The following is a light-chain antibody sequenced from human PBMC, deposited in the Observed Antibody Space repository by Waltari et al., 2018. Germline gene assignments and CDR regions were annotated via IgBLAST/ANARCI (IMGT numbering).Light chain of an antibody. CDR3: SSYTSSSTYV. CDR2: DVS. CDR1: SSDVGGSNY. J-gene: IGLJ1*01. V-gene: IGLV2-14*01. Sequence: QSALTQPASVSGSPGQSITISCPGTSSDVGGSNYVPWYQQHPGKAPKLMIYDVSKRPSGVSNRFSGSKSGNTASLTISGLQAEDEADYYCSSYTSSSTYVFGTGTKVTVL.